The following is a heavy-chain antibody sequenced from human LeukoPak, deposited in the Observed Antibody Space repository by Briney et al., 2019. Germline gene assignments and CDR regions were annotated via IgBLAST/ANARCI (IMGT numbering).Heavy chain of an antibody. V-gene: IGHV4-34*01. CDR2: INHSGST. CDR3: ARVKGSVGATIDAFDI. Sequence: PSETLSLTCAVYGGSFSGYYWSWIRQPPGKGLEWIGEINHSGSTNYNPSLKSRVTIPVDTSKNQFSLKLSSVTAADTAVYYCARVKGSVGATIDAFDIWGQGTMVTVS. J-gene: IGHJ3*02. CDR1: GGSFSGYY. D-gene: IGHD1-26*01.